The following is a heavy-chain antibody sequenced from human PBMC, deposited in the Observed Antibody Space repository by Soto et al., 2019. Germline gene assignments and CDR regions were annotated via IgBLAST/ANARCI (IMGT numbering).Heavy chain of an antibody. V-gene: IGHV4-39*01. J-gene: IGHJ4*02. Sequence: PSETLSLTCSVSDDSINSDKYYWGWIRQPPGKGLEWIGSVYYRGNAYYNPSLQTRVTISLDKSKSQFSLKLNSVTATDSAVYFCARLEGLATISYYFDFWGPGALVTVSS. CDR3: ARLEGLATISYYFDF. CDR2: VYYRGNA. CDR1: DDSINSDKYY. D-gene: IGHD3-9*01.